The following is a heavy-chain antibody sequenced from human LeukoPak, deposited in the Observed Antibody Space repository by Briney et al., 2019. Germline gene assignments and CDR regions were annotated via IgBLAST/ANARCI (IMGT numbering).Heavy chain of an antibody. CDR1: GYTFTSYY. CDR3: ARAGITIFGVEDNWFDP. CDR2: INPSGGST. V-gene: IGHV1-46*01. J-gene: IGHJ5*02. D-gene: IGHD3-3*01. Sequence: ASVKVSCKASGYTFTSYYMHWVRQAPGQGLEWMGIINPSGGSTSYEKKFQGRVTITRDTSTSTVYMELSSLRSEDTAVYYCARAGITIFGVEDNWFDPWGQGTLVTVSS.